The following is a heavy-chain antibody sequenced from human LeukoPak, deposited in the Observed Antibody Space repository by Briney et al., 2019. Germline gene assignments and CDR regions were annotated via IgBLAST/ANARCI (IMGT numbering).Heavy chain of an antibody. CDR2: IGGSGATI. J-gene: IGHJ4*02. CDR1: GFTFSSYA. CDR3: AKGYASGSYYFGY. V-gene: IGHV3-23*01. D-gene: IGHD3-10*01. Sequence: GGSLRLSCAASGFTFSSYAMSWVRQAPGKGLQWVAGIGGSGATIYYADSVKGRFTISRDNSKNTQYLQMNSLRAEDTAVYYCAKGYASGSYYFGYWGQGTLVTVSS.